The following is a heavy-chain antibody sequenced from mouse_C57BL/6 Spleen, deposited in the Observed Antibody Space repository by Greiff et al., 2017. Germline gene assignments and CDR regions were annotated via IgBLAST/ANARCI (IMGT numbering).Heavy chain of an antibody. D-gene: IGHD4-1*01. V-gene: IGHV1-55*01. CDR3: APKLGGGFAY. Sequence: QVHVKQPGAELVKPGASVKMSCKASGYTFTSYWITWVKQRPGQGLEWIGDIYPGSGSTNYNEKFKSKATLTVDTSSSTAYMQLSSLTSEDSAVYYCAPKLGGGFAYWGQGTLVTVSA. CDR1: GYTFTSYW. CDR2: IYPGSGST. J-gene: IGHJ3*01.